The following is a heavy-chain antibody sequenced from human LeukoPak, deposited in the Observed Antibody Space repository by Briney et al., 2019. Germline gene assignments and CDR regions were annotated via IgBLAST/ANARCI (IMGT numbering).Heavy chain of an antibody. V-gene: IGHV1-69*05. J-gene: IGHJ5*02. D-gene: IGHD2-15*01. CDR3: ARDFGCSGGSCEFDP. CDR2: IIPIFGTA. CDR1: GGTFSSYA. Sequence: ASVKVSCKASGGTFSSYAISWVRQAPGQGLEWMGRIIPIFGTANYAQKFQGRVTITTDESTSTAYMELSSLRSEETAVYYCARDFGCSGGSCEFDPWGQGTLVTVSS.